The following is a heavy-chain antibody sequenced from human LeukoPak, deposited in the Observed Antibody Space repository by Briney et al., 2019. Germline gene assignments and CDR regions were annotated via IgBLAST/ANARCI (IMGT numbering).Heavy chain of an antibody. D-gene: IGHD4-17*01. CDR3: ATTVTPPYFDY. J-gene: IGHJ4*02. CDR2: ISSSSSYI. V-gene: IGHV3-21*01. CDR1: GFTFSSYY. Sequence: GRSLRLSCAASGFTFSSYYMNWVRQAPGKGLEWVSSISSSSSYIYYADSVKGRFTISRDNAKNSLYLQMNSLRAEDTAVYYCATTVTPPYFDYWGQGTLVTVSS.